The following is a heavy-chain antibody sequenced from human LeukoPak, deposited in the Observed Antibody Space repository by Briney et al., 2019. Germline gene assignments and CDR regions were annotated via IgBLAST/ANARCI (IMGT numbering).Heavy chain of an antibody. D-gene: IGHD3-22*01. V-gene: IGHV4-59*01. CDR1: GGSFSGYY. Sequence: SETLSLTCAVYGGSFSGYYWSWIRQPPGKGLEWIGYIYYSGSTNYNPSLKSRVTISVDTSKNQFSLKLSSVTAADTAVYYCARHSSGYHGLFDPWGQGTLVTVSS. CDR3: ARHSSGYHGLFDP. J-gene: IGHJ5*02. CDR2: IYYSGST.